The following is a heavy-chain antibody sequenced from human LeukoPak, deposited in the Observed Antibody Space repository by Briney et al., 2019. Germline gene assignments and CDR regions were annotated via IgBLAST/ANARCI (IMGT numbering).Heavy chain of an antibody. V-gene: IGHV3-48*03. CDR3: TTWAVTMVRGVTDY. CDR1: GFTFSSYE. CDR2: ISSSGSTI. Sequence: GGSLRLSCAASGFTFSSYEMNWVRQAPGKGLEWVSYISSSGSTIYYADSVKGRFTISRDNAKNSLYLQMNSLKTEDTAVYYCTTWAVTMVRGVTDYWGQGTLVTVSS. D-gene: IGHD3-10*01. J-gene: IGHJ4*02.